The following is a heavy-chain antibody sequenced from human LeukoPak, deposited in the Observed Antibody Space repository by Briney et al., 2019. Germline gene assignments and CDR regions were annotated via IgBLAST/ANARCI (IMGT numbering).Heavy chain of an antibody. CDR3: VRGVHCSSTSCYPSFDY. D-gene: IGHD2-2*01. Sequence: SETLSLTCTVSGGSISSGSYYWSWIRQPAGKGLEGIGRIYTSRSTNYNPSLKSRVTISVDTSKNQFSLKLSSVTAADTAVYYCVRGVHCSSTSCYPSFDYWGQGTLVTVSS. V-gene: IGHV4-61*02. J-gene: IGHJ4*02. CDR1: GGSISSGSYY. CDR2: IYTSRST.